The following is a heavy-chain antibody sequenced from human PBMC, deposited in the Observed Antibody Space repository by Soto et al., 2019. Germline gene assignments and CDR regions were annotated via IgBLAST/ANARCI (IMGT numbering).Heavy chain of an antibody. V-gene: IGHV1-69*13. J-gene: IGHJ4*02. Sequence: ASVKVSCKASGGTFSSYAISWVRQAPGQGLEWMGGIIPIFGTANYAQKFQGRVTITADESTSTAYMELSSLRSEDTAVYYCARAQEGGYSYGPFDYWGQGTLVTVSS. CDR3: ARAQEGGYSYGPFDY. CDR2: IIPIFGTA. CDR1: GGTFSSYA. D-gene: IGHD5-18*01.